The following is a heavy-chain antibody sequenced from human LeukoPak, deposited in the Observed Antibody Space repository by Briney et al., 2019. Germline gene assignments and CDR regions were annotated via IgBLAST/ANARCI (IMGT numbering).Heavy chain of an antibody. D-gene: IGHD3-9*01. CDR1: GGSISSYY. CDR2: INHSGST. J-gene: IGHJ3*02. V-gene: IGHV4-38-2*02. CDR3: ARDRYYDILTGYFGVDAFDS. Sequence: PSETLSVTCTVSGGSISSYYWSWIRQPPGKGLEWIGSINHSGSTYYNPSLKSRVTISVDTSKNQFSLKLSSVTAADTAVYYCARDRYYDILTGYFGVDAFDSWGQGTMVTVSS.